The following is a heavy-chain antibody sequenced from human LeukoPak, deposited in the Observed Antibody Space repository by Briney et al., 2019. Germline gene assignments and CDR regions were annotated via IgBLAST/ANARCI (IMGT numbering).Heavy chain of an antibody. Sequence: PSETLSLTCTVSGGSISSYYWSWIRQPPGKGLEWIAYISDIGSINYNPSLKSRVTISLDTSKNQFSLKLSSVTAADTAVYYCAGEVDTAIRATSYFDYWGQGTLVTVSS. CDR2: ISDIGSI. CDR3: AGEVDTAIRATSYFDY. J-gene: IGHJ4*02. D-gene: IGHD5-18*01. CDR1: GGSISSYY. V-gene: IGHV4-59*08.